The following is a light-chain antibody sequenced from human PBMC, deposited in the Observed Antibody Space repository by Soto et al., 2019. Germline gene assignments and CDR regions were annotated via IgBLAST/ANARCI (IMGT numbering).Light chain of an antibody. CDR3: QQSYSTLLMYT. Sequence: DIQISQSPSNLSASIGDRVAITVRPSQGISSYLAWYQQKPGKAPKLLIYAASTLQRGVPTRFSGSGSRTDFSLTIGRLQPQDFASYYCQQSYSTLLMYTFGQGTRLEIK. J-gene: IGKJ2*01. CDR2: AAS. V-gene: IGKV1-39*01. CDR1: QGISSY.